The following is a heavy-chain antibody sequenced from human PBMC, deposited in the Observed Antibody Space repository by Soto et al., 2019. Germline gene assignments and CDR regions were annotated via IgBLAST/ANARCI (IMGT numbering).Heavy chain of an antibody. J-gene: IGHJ4*02. CDR3: ARCHRGLRCNLDS. CDR1: GYTLTNYV. Sequence: GASVKVSCKASGYTLTNYVVTWVLQAPGHGLEWLGRVTPYKADTNSAQNLQGRVTMATDTSTNTAYLHLSSLKSDDTAVYFCARCHRGLRCNLDSWGQGTLVTVSS. V-gene: IGHV1-18*04. D-gene: IGHD2-8*01. CDR2: VTPYKADT.